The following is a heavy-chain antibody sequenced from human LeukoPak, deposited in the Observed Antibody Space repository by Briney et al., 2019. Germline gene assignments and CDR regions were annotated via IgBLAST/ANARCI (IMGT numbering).Heavy chain of an antibody. CDR2: INWNGGST. J-gene: IGHJ4*02. D-gene: IGHD3-9*01. CDR1: GFTFDDYG. CDR3: AKDSNTYYDILTGYSMIL. Sequence: GGSLRLSCAASGFTFDDYGVSWVRQAPGKGLEWVSGINWNGGSTGYADSVKGRFTISRDNSKNTLYLQMNSLRAEDTAVYYCAKDSNTYYDILTGYSMILWGQGTLVTVSS. V-gene: IGHV3-20*04.